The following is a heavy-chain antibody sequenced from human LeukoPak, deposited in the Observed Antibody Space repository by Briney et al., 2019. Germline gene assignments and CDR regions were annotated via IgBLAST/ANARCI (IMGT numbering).Heavy chain of an antibody. CDR2: MNHSGST. Sequence: SSETLSLTCAVYGGSFSGYYWSWIRQPPGKGLEWIGEMNHSGSTNYNPSLKSRVTISVDTSKNQFSLKLSSVTAADTAVYYCARTRPDIVVVPATISQRGYYYYYYYMDVWGKGPTVTVSS. CDR3: ARTRPDIVVVPATISQRGYYYYYYYMDV. D-gene: IGHD2-2*02. J-gene: IGHJ6*03. CDR1: GGSFSGYY. V-gene: IGHV4-34*01.